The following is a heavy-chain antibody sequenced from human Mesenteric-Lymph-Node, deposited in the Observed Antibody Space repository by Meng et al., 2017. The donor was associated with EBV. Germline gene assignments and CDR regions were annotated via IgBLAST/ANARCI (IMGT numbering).Heavy chain of an antibody. Sequence: QVQRQPWGAGVLKPSETLSLTCAVYGGSFNDYSWTWIRQPPGKGLEWIGEIDHSGSNNYNPSPKSRVTMAVDTSKNQFSLKLASVTAADTAVYYCARVDYTKSLPFDYWGRGTLVTVSS. CDR2: IDHSGSN. D-gene: IGHD2-2*02. CDR3: ARVDYTKSLPFDY. J-gene: IGHJ4*02. V-gene: IGHV4-34*01. CDR1: GGSFNDYS.